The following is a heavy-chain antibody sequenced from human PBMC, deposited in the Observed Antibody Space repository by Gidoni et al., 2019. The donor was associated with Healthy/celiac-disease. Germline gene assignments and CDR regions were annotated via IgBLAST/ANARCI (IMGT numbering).Heavy chain of an antibody. CDR3: ASSSGWAYWYFDL. CDR1: GGSISSYY. Sequence: PGLLKPSQTLSLTCTVPGGSISSYYWSWFRQPPGKGLVWIGYIYYSGSTNYNPSLKSRVTISVDTSKNQFSLKLSSVTAANTAVYYCASSSGWAYWYFDLWGRGTLVTVSS. V-gene: IGHV4-59*01. D-gene: IGHD6-19*01. J-gene: IGHJ2*01. CDR2: IYYSGST.